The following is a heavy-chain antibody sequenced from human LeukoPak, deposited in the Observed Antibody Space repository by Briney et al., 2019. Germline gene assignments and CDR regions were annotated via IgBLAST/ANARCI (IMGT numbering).Heavy chain of an antibody. V-gene: IGHV1-69*13. CDR2: IIPIFGTA. D-gene: IGHD5-18*01. J-gene: IGHJ4*02. Sequence: SVKVSCKASGGTFSSYAISWVRQAPGQGLEWMGGIIPIFGTANYAQKFQGRVTITADQSTSTAYMELSSLRSEDTAVYYCARGLVRGYSYGLVSFDYWGQGTLVTVSS. CDR3: ARGLVRGYSYGLVSFDY. CDR1: GGTFSSYA.